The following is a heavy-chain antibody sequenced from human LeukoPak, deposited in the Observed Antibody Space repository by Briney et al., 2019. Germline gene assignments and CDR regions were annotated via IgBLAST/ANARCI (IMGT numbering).Heavy chain of an antibody. CDR2: INPNSGGT. CDR1: GYTFTGYY. V-gene: IGHV1-2*02. J-gene: IGHJ4*02. Sequence: ASVKVSCKASGYTFTGYYMHWVRQAPGQGLEWMGWINPNSGGTNYAQKFQGRVTMTRDTSISTAYMELSRLRSDDTAVYYCARYYYSGGSCRYDYWGQGTLVTVSS. D-gene: IGHD2-15*01. CDR3: ARYYYSGGSCRYDY.